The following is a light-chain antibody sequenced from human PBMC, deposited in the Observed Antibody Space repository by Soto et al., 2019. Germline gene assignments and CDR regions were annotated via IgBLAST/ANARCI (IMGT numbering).Light chain of an antibody. CDR1: WSNIGAGYE. CDR3: QSFDSSLSNSGV. CDR2: GVT. V-gene: IGLV1-40*01. J-gene: IGLJ3*02. Sequence: QLVLTQPPSVSGAPGQRVTISCTGGWSNIGAGYEVHWYQHLPGTAPKLLIYGVTNRPSGVPDRFSGSRSGTSASLAITGLQAEDEADYYCQSFDSSLSNSGVFGGGTKVTVL.